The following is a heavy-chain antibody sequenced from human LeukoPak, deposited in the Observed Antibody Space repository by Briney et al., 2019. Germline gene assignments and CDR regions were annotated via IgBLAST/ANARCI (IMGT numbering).Heavy chain of an antibody. Sequence: SETLSLTCTVSGGSISSYYWSWIRQSPGKGLECIGYIHYTGSTNFNPSLKSRVTISVETSKNQFSLKLKSVTAADTAVYYCARGGYYGSGNDFRFDPWGQGTLVTVSS. CDR2: IHYTGST. V-gene: IGHV4-59*01. J-gene: IGHJ5*02. CDR1: GGSISSYY. D-gene: IGHD3-10*01. CDR3: ARGGYYGSGNDFRFDP.